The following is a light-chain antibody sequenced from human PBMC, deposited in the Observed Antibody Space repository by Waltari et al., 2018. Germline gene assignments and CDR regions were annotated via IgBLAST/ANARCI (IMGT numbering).Light chain of an antibody. CDR3: CSYAGIFTLYV. CDR1: SSDVGCYNY. V-gene: IGLV2-11*01. J-gene: IGLJ1*01. Sequence: QSALTQPRSVSGSPGQSVTISCTGTSSDVGCYNYVSWYQHHPGKAPKLMIYDVTKRPSGVPDRFSGSKSGNTASLTISGLQAEDEADYYCCSYAGIFTLYVFGAGTKVTVL. CDR2: DVT.